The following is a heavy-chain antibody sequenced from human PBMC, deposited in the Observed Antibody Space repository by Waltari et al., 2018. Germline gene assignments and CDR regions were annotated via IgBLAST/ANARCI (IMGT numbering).Heavy chain of an antibody. CDR1: GYSISSGYY. CDR2: IYHSGST. Sequence: QVQLQESGPGLVKPSETLSLTCAVSGYSISSGYYWGWIRQPPGKGLEWIGSIYHSGSTYYNPSLKSRVTISVDTSKNQFSLKLSSVTTADTAVYYCARPLTDDAFDIWGQGTMVTVSS. CDR3: ARPLTDDAFDI. D-gene: IGHD7-27*01. J-gene: IGHJ3*02. V-gene: IGHV4-38-2*01.